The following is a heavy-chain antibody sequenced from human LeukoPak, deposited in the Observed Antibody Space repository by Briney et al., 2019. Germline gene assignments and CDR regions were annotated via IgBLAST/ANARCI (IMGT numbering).Heavy chain of an antibody. D-gene: IGHD6-13*01. CDR3: AKKGIAAADSFDY. V-gene: IGHV3-23*01. J-gene: IGHJ4*02. CDR2: FSGSGDTT. CDR1: GFTFSSSA. Sequence: QPGGSLRLSCAASGFTFSSSAMSWVRQAPGKGLEWVSGFSGSGDTTYYADSVKGRFTISRDNSKNTLYLQMNSLRAEDTAIYYCAKKGIAAADSFDYWGQGTLVTVSS.